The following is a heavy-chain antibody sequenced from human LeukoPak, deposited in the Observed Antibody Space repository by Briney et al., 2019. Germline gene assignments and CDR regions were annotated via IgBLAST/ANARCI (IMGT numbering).Heavy chain of an antibody. CDR2: ITTSSSYS. V-gene: IGHV3-21*01. CDR3: AREIPVGGTPLDY. CDR1: GFTFSNYN. D-gene: IGHD1-26*01. J-gene: IGHJ4*02. Sequence: GGSLRLSCAASGFTFSNYNMNWVRQAPGEGLEWVSSITTSSSYSFYADSVKGRFTISRDDGKNSLSLQMNSLRAEDTAVYYCAREIPVGGTPLDYWGQGTLVTVSS.